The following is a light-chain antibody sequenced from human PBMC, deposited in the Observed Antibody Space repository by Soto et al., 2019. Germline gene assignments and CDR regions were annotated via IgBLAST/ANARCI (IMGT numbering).Light chain of an antibody. V-gene: IGLV2-8*01. CDR3: SSYIITSTFV. Sequence: QSALTQPPSASGSPGQSVTISCTGTSSDVGGYNYVSWYQQHPGKAPKLMIYEVSKRPSGVPDRFSGSKSGNTASLTISGLEAADEADYYCSSYIITSTFVFGTGTKVTVL. CDR1: SSDVGGYNY. CDR2: EVS. J-gene: IGLJ1*01.